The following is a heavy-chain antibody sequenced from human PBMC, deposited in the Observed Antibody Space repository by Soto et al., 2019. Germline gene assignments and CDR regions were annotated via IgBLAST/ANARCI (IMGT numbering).Heavy chain of an antibody. Sequence: QVQLVQSGAEVKKPGSSVKVSCKASGGTFSSYAISWVRQAPGQGLEWMGGIIPIFGTANYAQKFQGRVTITEDESTSTAYMELSSLRSEDTAVYYCARGRGYYGSGSYSSPLYYYYYGMDVWGQGTTVTVSS. CDR1: GGTFSSYA. CDR3: ARGRGYYGSGSYSSPLYYYYYGMDV. CDR2: IIPIFGTA. J-gene: IGHJ6*02. V-gene: IGHV1-69*01. D-gene: IGHD3-10*01.